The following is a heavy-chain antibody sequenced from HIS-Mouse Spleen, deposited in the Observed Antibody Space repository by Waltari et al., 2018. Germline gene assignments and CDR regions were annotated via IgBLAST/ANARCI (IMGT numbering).Heavy chain of an antibody. Sequence: QVQPLQSGAEGTKPGASVKASCRASGYTSSSYCMHWVRQAPGQGLEWMGWINPNSGGTNYAQKFQGRVTMTRDTSISTAYMELSRLRSDDTAVYYCARVYSSSWRGFDYWGQGTLVTVSS. CDR2: INPNSGGT. J-gene: IGHJ4*02. CDR3: ARVYSSSWRGFDY. V-gene: IGHV1-2*02. CDR1: GYTSSSYC. D-gene: IGHD6-6*01.